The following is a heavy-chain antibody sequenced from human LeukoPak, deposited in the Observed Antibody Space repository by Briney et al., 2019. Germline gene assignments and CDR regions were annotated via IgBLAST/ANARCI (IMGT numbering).Heavy chain of an antibody. D-gene: IGHD3-10*01. V-gene: IGHV4-4*07. J-gene: IGHJ6*03. CDR2: MYSSGSK. CDR1: LGSITSHY. Sequence: SETLSLTSTVSLGSITSHYWSCIRQPAGQGREWIGGMYSSGSKNYNHSLKSRVIMSVDKSKNQFSLHLSSVTAADKAVYYCGRVGYKLGYYYYMDVWGKGTTVTVSS. CDR3: GRVGYKLGYYYYMDV.